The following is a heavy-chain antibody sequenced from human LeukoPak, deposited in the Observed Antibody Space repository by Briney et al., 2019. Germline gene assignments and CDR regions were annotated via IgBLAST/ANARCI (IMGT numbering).Heavy chain of an antibody. J-gene: IGHJ4*02. CDR1: GFTFSNYW. CDR2: IKKDGNEK. D-gene: IGHD6-19*01. V-gene: IGHV3-7*03. Sequence: GGSLRLSCAASGFTFSNYWMSWVRQAPGKGLEWAANIKKDGNEKIYVDSVKGRFSISRDNTKYSLYLQMNSLRVEDTAVYYCVRIGWDGWDFDYWGQGTLVTVSS. CDR3: VRIGWDGWDFDY.